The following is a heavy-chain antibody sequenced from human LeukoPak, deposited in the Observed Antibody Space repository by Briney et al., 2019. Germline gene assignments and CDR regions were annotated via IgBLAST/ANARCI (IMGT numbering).Heavy chain of an antibody. CDR3: ASGNGYYYRYFDY. J-gene: IGHJ4*02. CDR2: DYCGGNT. CDR1: GGSVTTYGSC. Sequence: SETLSLTCTVSGGSVTTYGSCWSWIRQPPGKGLEWIAYDYCGGNTNYNPSLKSRVTISVDTSKNQFSLKLSSVTAADTAVYYCASGNGYYYRYFDYWGQGTLVTVSS. D-gene: IGHD3-22*01. V-gene: IGHV4-61*08.